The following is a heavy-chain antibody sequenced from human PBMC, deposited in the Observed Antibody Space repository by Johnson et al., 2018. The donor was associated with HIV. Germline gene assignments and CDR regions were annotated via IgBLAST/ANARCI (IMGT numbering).Heavy chain of an antibody. CDR3: AREESIVVVIAIQAFDI. CDR2: IKQDGSEK. CDR1: GFTFSSYW. J-gene: IGHJ3*02. D-gene: IGHD2-21*01. V-gene: IGHV3-7*01. Sequence: VQLLESGGGLVQPGGSLRLSCAASGFTFSSYWMSWVRQAPGKGLEWVANIKQDGSEKYYVDSVKGRFPISRDNSKNTLYLQMNSLRAGDTALYFCAREESIVVVIAIQAFDIWGQGTMVTVSS.